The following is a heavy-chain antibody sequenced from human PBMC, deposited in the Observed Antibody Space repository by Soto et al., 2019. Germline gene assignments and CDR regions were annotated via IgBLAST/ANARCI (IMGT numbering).Heavy chain of an antibody. CDR2: ISSSSSTI. Sequence: GSLRLSCAASGFTFSSYSMNWVRQAPGEGLEWVSYISSSSSTIYYADSVKGRFTISRDNAKNSLYLQMNSLRDEDTAVYYCARKNTYYYDSSGRMDVWGQGTTVPVSS. CDR3: ARKNTYYYDSSGRMDV. V-gene: IGHV3-48*02. D-gene: IGHD3-22*01. CDR1: GFTFSSYS. J-gene: IGHJ6*02.